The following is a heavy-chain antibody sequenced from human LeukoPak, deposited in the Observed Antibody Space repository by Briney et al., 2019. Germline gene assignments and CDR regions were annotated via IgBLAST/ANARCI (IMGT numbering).Heavy chain of an antibody. D-gene: IGHD3-22*01. CDR2: INPNSGGT. V-gene: IGHV1-2*02. Sequence: ASVKVSCKASGYTFTGYYMYWVRQAPGQGLEWMGWINPNSGGTNYAQKFQGRVTMTRDTSISTAYMELSSLRSDDTAVYYGARRDSSGYYWSYWGQGTLVTVSS. J-gene: IGHJ4*02. CDR3: ARRDSSGYYWSY. CDR1: GYTFTGYY.